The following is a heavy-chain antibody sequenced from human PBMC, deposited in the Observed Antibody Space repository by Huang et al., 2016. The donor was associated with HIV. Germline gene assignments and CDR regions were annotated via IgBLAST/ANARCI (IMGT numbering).Heavy chain of an antibody. J-gene: IGHJ6*02. V-gene: IGHV4-39*02. CDR2: VYCRGNT. Sequence: QLRESGPGLVTPSETLSLTCSASGTSMTSCTFYWGWFRQPPGRGREVIGSVYCRGNTYYNPSLKSRVTIAMDTANKQYSMRLTSVTAADTAVYFCAREVRSVDTDRPDGYYYRGLDVWGQGTTVIVSS. CDR3: AREVRSVDTDRPDGYYYRGLDV. CDR1: GTSMTSCTFY. D-gene: IGHD2-2*03.